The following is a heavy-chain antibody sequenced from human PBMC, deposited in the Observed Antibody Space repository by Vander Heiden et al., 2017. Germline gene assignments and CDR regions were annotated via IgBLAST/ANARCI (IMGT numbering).Heavy chain of an antibody. Sequence: QVQLVQTGAEVKKPGASVKVSCKASGYTFTGSHMLWVRQAPGQGLEWMGWINPNSGGTNYAQQFQGRVTMTRDTSISTAYMELSRLRSDDTAVYYCARDPSNCCSGGSCYNWFDPWGQGTLVTVSS. CDR2: INPNSGGT. CDR3: ARDPSNCCSGGSCYNWFDP. D-gene: IGHD2-15*01. V-gene: IGHV1-2*02. CDR1: GYTFTGSH. J-gene: IGHJ5*02.